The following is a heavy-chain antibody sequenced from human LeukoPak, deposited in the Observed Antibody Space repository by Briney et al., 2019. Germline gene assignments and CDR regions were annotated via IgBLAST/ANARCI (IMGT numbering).Heavy chain of an antibody. CDR1: GFTFSSYW. J-gene: IGHJ6*03. D-gene: IGHD3-9*01. CDR2: INSDGSST. CDR3: ARDPPILTGPYYYYMDV. V-gene: IGHV3-74*01. Sequence: PGGSLRLSCAASGFTFSSYWMHWVRQAPGKGLVWVSRINSDGSSTSYADSVKGRFTISRDNAKNTLYLQMNSLRAEDTAVYYCARDPPILTGPYYYYMDVWGKGTTVTISS.